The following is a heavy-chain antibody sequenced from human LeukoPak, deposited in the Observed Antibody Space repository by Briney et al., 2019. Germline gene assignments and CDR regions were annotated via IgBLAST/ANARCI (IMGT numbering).Heavy chain of an antibody. Sequence: ASVKVSCKASGYTFTGYYMHWVRQAPGQGLEWMGGIIPIFGTANYAQKFQGRVTITADESTSTAYMELSSLRSEDTAVYYCARALDYGDFSCFDYWGQGTLVTVSS. D-gene: IGHD4-17*01. V-gene: IGHV1-69*13. CDR2: IIPIFGTA. CDR1: GYTFTGYY. CDR3: ARALDYGDFSCFDY. J-gene: IGHJ4*02.